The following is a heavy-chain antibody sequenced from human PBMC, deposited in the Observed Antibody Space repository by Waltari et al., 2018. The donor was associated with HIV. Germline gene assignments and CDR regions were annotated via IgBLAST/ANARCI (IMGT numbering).Heavy chain of an antibody. D-gene: IGHD1-26*01. CDR3: ARGVGARGGFDP. CDR1: GGSISSGCYY. J-gene: IGHJ5*02. V-gene: IGHV4-61*02. Sequence: QVQLQESGPGLVTPSQTLSLTCTVSGGSISSGCYYWSWIRQPAGKGLEWIGRIYTSGSTNYNPSLKSRVTISVDTSKNQFSLKLSSVTAADTAVYYCARGVGARGGFDPWGQGTLVTVSS. CDR2: IYTSGST.